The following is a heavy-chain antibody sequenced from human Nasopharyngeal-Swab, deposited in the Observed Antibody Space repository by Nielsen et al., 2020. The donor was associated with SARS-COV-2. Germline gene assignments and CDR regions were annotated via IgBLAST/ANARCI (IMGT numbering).Heavy chain of an antibody. Sequence: LRLSCTVSDGSISSYYWSWIRQPPGKGLEWIGYIYYSGRTNYNPSLKSRVTISVDTSKNQFSLKLSSVTAADTAVYYCARHCLGYCALDYWGQGTLVTVSS. CDR1: DGSISSYY. J-gene: IGHJ4*02. CDR2: IYYSGRT. CDR3: ARHCLGYCALDY. D-gene: IGHD2-15*01. V-gene: IGHV4-59*08.